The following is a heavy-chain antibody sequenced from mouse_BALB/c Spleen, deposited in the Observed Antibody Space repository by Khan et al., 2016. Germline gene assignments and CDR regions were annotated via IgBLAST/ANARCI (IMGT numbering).Heavy chain of an antibody. CDR2: IWTGGGT. Sequence: QVQLKESGPGLVAPSQSLSITCTVSGFSLTSYDISWIRQPPGKGLEWLGGIWTGGGTNYNSAFMSRMIISKDNSKSQVFLKMNSLQTDDTAIYYCVREGDGTTYGAIDYWGQGTSVTVSS. D-gene: IGHD1-1*01. CDR3: VREGDGTTYGAIDY. J-gene: IGHJ4*01. V-gene: IGHV2-9-2*01. CDR1: GFSLTSYD.